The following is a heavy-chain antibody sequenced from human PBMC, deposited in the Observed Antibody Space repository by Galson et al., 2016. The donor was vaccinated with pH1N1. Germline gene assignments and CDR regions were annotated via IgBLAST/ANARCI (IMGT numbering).Heavy chain of an antibody. CDR3: ARRTNPDFWSDYSIFDQ. CDR2: LDDSGRP. Sequence: SATLSLTCAVYIGSFSGHYWTWIRQSPGKGLEWLGELDDSGRPNYNPSLLSRVTISVDTSKNQFSLKVTSVTAADTAVYFCARRTNPDFWSDYSIFDQWGQGTRVTVSS. J-gene: IGHJ4*01. D-gene: IGHD3-3*01. CDR1: IGSFSGHY. V-gene: IGHV4-34*01.